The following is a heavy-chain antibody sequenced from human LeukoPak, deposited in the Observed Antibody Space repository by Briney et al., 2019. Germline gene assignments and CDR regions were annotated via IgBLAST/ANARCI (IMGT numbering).Heavy chain of an antibody. V-gene: IGHV1-18*01. CDR2: ISAYNGNT. J-gene: IGHJ4*02. D-gene: IGHD3-22*01. CDR3: ARASAWTYYYDSSAKTVPDY. CDR1: GYTFTSYG. Sequence: ASVTVSCKSSGYTFTSYGISWVRPAPGQGLEWMGWISAYNGNTNYAQKLQGRVTMTTDTSTSTAYMELRSLRSDDTAVYYCARASAWTYYYDSSAKTVPDYWGQGTLVTVSS.